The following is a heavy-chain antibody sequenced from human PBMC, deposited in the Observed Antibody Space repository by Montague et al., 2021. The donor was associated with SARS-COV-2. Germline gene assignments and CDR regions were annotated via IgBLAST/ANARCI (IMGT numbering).Heavy chain of an antibody. D-gene: IGHD6-19*01. CDR2: ISISGST. Sequence: TLSLTCTVSGGSISSGSYYWSWIRQPAGKGLDWIGRISISGSTNYNPSLKSRVTISVDTSKNQFSLTLSSVTAADTAMYYCARDIAVAGLFDYWGQGTLVTVSS. J-gene: IGHJ4*02. CDR1: GGSISSGSYY. CDR3: ARDIAVAGLFDY. V-gene: IGHV4-61*02.